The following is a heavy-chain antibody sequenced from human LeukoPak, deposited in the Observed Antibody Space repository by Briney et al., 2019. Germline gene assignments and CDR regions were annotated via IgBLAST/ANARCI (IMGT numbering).Heavy chain of an antibody. CDR1: GGSISSSSYY. V-gene: IGHV4-39*01. CDR3: ARRRAIDGYPQGNWFDP. J-gene: IGHJ5*02. D-gene: IGHD5-24*01. Sequence: PSETLSLTCTVSGGSISSSSYYWGWIRQPPGKGLEWIGSIYYSGSTYYNPSLKSRVTISVDTSKNQFSLKLSSVTAADTAVYYCARRRAIDGYPQGNWFDPWGQGTLVTVSS. CDR2: IYYSGST.